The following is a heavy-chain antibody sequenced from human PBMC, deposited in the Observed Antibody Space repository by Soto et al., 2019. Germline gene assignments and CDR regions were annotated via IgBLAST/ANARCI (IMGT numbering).Heavy chain of an antibody. D-gene: IGHD2-2*01. Sequence: PSETLSLTCTVSGGSISSSSYYWGWIRQPPGKGLEWIGSIYYSGSTYYNPSLKSRVTISVDTSKNQFSLKLSSVTAADTAVYYCARHNSVPAANPFDYWGQGTLVTVSS. CDR3: ARHNSVPAANPFDY. CDR1: GGSISSSSYY. CDR2: IYYSGST. V-gene: IGHV4-39*01. J-gene: IGHJ4*02.